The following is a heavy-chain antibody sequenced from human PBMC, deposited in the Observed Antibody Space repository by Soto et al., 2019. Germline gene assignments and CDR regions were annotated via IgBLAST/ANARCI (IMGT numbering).Heavy chain of an antibody. V-gene: IGHV4-59*01. CDR1: GGSISSYY. CDR2: IYYSGST. Sequence: PSETLSLTCTVSGGSISSYYWSWIRQPPGKGLEWIGYIYYSGSTNYNPSLKSRVTISVDTSKNQFSLKLSSVTAADTAVYYCARGYFSRYYFDYWGQGTQVTVSS. D-gene: IGHD3-9*01. J-gene: IGHJ4*02. CDR3: ARGYFSRYYFDY.